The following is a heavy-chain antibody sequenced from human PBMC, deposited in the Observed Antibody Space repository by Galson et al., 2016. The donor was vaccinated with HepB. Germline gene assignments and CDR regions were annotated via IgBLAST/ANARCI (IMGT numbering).Heavy chain of an antibody. CDR2: INPNSGGT. D-gene: IGHD2-8*01. V-gene: IGHV1-2*04. Sequence: SVKVSCKASGYTFTGYYMHWVRQAPGQGLEWMGWINPNSGGTNYAQNFQGWDNMTRDTSISTAYMDLSRMRSDDTAVYYFARDNGHWFDPWGQGTLVTVSS. CDR3: ARDNGHWFDP. CDR1: GYTFTGYY. J-gene: IGHJ5*02.